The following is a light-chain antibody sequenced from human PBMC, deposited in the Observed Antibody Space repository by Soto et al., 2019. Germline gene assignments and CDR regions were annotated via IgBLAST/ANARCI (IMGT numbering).Light chain of an antibody. CDR3: QQYGGSPVT. CDR2: DAS. V-gene: IGKV3-20*01. J-gene: IGKJ1*01. Sequence: EIVFTQSPGTLSLSPGERATLSCRASQSVSSSYLAWYQQKPGQAPRLLIYDASSRATGIPDRFTGSGSGTDFTLTINRLEPEDFEVYYCQQYGGSPVTFGQGTKVDIK. CDR1: QSVSSSY.